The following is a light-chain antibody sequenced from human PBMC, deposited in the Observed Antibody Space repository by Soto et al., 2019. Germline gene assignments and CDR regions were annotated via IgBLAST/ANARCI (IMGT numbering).Light chain of an antibody. CDR1: QRMSAW. V-gene: IGKV1-5*01. CDR2: DAS. CDR3: QQYDTYPWT. Sequence: DIQMTQSPTTLSASVGDRVIITCRASQRMSAWLAWYQQKPGKAPTLLIYDASSLENGVPSRFSGSGSGTDFTLTISSLQPNDFATYYCQQYDTYPWTFGQGTKVKIK. J-gene: IGKJ1*01.